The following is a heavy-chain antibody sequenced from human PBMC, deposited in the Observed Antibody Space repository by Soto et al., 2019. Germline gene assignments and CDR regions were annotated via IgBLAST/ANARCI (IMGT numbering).Heavy chain of an antibody. Sequence: QVQLVQSGAEVKKPGSSVKVSCKASGGTFSSYAISWVRHAPGQGLEWMGGIIPIFGTANYAQKFQGRVTITADESTSTAYMELSSLRSEDTAVYYCARDIPFTYYYGSGTIRWFDPWGQGTLVTVSS. CDR1: GGTFSSYA. V-gene: IGHV1-69*01. D-gene: IGHD3-10*01. J-gene: IGHJ5*02. CDR2: IIPIFGTA. CDR3: ARDIPFTYYYGSGTIRWFDP.